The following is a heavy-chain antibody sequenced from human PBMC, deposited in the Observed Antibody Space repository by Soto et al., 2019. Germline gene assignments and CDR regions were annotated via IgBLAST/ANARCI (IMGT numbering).Heavy chain of an antibody. V-gene: IGHV4-4*02. CDR3: ARAAMFGELALGY. Sequence: PSETLSLTCAVSSGSISSSNWWSWVRQPPGKGLEWIGEIYHSGSTNYNPSLKSLVTISVDKSKNQFSLKLSSVTAADTAVYYCARAAMFGELALGYWGQGTLVTFSS. J-gene: IGHJ4*02. CDR2: IYHSGST. D-gene: IGHD3-10*02. CDR1: SGSISSSNW.